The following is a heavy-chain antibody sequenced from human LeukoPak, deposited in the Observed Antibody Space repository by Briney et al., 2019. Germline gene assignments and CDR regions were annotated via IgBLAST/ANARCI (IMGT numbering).Heavy chain of an antibody. Sequence: ASVKVSCKASGYTFTGYYIHWVRQAPGQGLEWMGWINPNSGGTNYAQKFQGRVTMTRDTSINTAYMELNRLRSDDTAVYYCAKTPPVSPYYFDYWGQGALVTVSS. V-gene: IGHV1-2*02. CDR2: INPNSGGT. J-gene: IGHJ4*02. CDR3: AKTPPVSPYYFDY. CDR1: GYTFTGYY. D-gene: IGHD3-16*01.